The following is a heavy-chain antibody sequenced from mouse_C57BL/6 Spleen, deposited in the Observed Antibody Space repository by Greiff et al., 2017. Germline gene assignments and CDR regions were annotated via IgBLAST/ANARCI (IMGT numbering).Heavy chain of an antibody. CDR3: ARKDYDYGYDMDY. CDR1: GFTFSDYG. D-gene: IGHD2-4*01. V-gene: IGHV5-17*01. Sequence: EVQGVESGGGLVKPGGSLKLSCAASGFTFSDYGMHWVRQAPEKGLEWVAYISSGSSTIYYADTVKGRFTISRDNAKNTLFLQMTSLRSEDTAMDYCARKDYDYGYDMDYWGQGTSVTVSS. J-gene: IGHJ4*01. CDR2: ISSGSSTI.